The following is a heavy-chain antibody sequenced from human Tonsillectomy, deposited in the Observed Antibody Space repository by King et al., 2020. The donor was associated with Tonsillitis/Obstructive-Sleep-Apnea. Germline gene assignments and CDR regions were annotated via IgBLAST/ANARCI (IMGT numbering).Heavy chain of an antibody. CDR3: ARDGRGTLIDY. CDR2: IWYDGSNK. CDR1: GFTFSSYG. V-gene: IGHV3-33*01. D-gene: IGHD3-10*01. Sequence: VQLVESGGGVVQPGRSLRLSCAASGFTFSSYGMHWVRQAPGKGLEWVAVIWYDGSNKYYADSVKGRFTIPRDNSKNTLYLQMNSLRAEDTAVYYCARDGRGTLIDYWGQGTLVTVSS. J-gene: IGHJ4*02.